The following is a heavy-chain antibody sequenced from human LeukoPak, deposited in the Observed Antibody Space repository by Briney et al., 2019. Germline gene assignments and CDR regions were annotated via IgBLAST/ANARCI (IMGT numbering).Heavy chain of an antibody. J-gene: IGHJ6*03. D-gene: IGHD3-3*01. CDR3: ARALGIFGEYYYYMDV. Sequence: GASVKVSCKASGYTFISYDINWVRQATGQGLEWMGWMNPNSGNTGYAQKFQGRVTITRNTSISTAYMELSSLRSEDTAVYYCARALGIFGEYYYYMDVWGKGTTVTVSS. CDR2: MNPNSGNT. V-gene: IGHV1-8*03. CDR1: GYTFISYD.